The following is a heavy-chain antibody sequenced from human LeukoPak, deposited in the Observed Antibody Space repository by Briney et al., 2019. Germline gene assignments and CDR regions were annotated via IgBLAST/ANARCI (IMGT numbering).Heavy chain of an antibody. D-gene: IGHD6-19*01. Sequence: PSETLSLTCTASGGSISSYYWSWIRQPPGKGLEWIGYIYYSGSTNYNPSLKSRVTISVDTSKNQFSLKLSSVTAADTAVYYCARVDRSSGWYRGGWFDPWGQGTLVTVSS. CDR3: ARVDRSSGWYRGGWFDP. J-gene: IGHJ5*02. CDR2: IYYSGST. CDR1: GGSISSYY. V-gene: IGHV4-59*01.